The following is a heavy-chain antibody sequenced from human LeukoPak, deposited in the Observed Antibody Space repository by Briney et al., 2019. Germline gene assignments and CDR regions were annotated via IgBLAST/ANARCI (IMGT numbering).Heavy chain of an antibody. CDR1: GASFSSSSYY. CDR3: ARHPAPGIAAAGRYAFDY. J-gene: IGHJ4*02. D-gene: IGHD6-13*01. Sequence: SETLSLTCTVSGASFSSSSYYWGWLRQPPGKGLEWTGSVYYGGSTYYNPSLKSRVTISVDTSKDQLSLKLSSVTAADTAVYYCARHPAPGIAAAGRYAFDYWGQGTLVTVSS. V-gene: IGHV4-39*01. CDR2: VYYGGST.